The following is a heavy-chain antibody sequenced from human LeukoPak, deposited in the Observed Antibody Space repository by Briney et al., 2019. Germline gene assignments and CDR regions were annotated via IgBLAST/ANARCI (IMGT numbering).Heavy chain of an antibody. Sequence: SETLSLTCTVSGGSISSYYWSWIRQPPGKGLEWIGYIYYSGSTNYNPSLKSRVTISVDTSKNQFSLKLSSVTAADTAVYYCARDSGYDYYYYCYMDVWGKGTTVTVSS. D-gene: IGHD5-12*01. CDR3: ARDSGYDYYYYCYMDV. CDR2: IYYSGST. V-gene: IGHV4-59*01. J-gene: IGHJ6*03. CDR1: GGSISSYY.